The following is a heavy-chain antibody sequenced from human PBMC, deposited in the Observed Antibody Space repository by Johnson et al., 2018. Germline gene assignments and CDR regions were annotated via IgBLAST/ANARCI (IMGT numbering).Heavy chain of an antibody. CDR3: ARGRFSYSGNV. CDR1: GYTFTNYD. V-gene: IGHV1-8*01. Sequence: QVQLVESGAEVKKXGASVKVSCKASGYTFTNYDINWVRQATGQGLEWMGWMNPNSGNTGYAQKFQGRVTMARNTSISTANMDLSSLSSEDTAVYYCARGRFSYSGNVWGKGTTVTVSS. J-gene: IGHJ6*04. D-gene: IGHD2-15*01. CDR2: MNPNSGNT.